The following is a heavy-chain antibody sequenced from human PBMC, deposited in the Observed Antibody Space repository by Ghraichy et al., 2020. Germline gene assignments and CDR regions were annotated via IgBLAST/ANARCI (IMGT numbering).Heavy chain of an antibody. CDR3: AKDVDSKEYYDSSGYMALDGFDI. CDR1: GFTFSNYD. Sequence: LSLTCAASGFTFSNYDMSWVRQAPGKGLEWVSAISGSDGSTYYGDSVKGRFTISRDNSKNTLYLQMNSLRAEDTAVYYCAKDVDSKEYYDSSGYMALDGFDIWGQGTMVTVSS. CDR2: ISGSDGST. D-gene: IGHD3-22*01. V-gene: IGHV3-23*01. J-gene: IGHJ3*02.